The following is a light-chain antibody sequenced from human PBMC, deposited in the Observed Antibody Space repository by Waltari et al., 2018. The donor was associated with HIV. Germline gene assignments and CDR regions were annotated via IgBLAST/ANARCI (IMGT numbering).Light chain of an antibody. CDR1: QSRLDSDDGNTY. J-gene: IGKJ5*01. V-gene: IGKV2-40*01. CDR2: TLS. Sequence: DIVMTQSPLSLAVTPGEPASISCKSSQSRLDSDDGNTYLNWFLQKPGQSPHLLIHTLSSRTSGVPDRFSGSGSGTEFKLQITRVEAEDVGIYYCMQRIEFPITFGQGTRLEIK. CDR3: MQRIEFPIT.